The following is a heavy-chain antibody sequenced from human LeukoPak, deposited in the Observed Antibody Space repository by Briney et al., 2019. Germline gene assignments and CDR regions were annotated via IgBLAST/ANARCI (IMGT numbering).Heavy chain of an antibody. CDR2: IYQGGST. CDR1: TFTVASNY. J-gene: IGHJ4*02. CDR3: ARVRDVYNHVFEN. V-gene: IGHV3-53*01. Sequence: GGSLRRSCAVSTFTVASNYMSRVRQTPGKGLVWVSDIYQGGSTYYSDSAKGRFTISRDISKNTQHLQMNNLRVDDTAVYYCARVRDVYNHVFENWGQGTLVTVS. D-gene: IGHD5-24*01.